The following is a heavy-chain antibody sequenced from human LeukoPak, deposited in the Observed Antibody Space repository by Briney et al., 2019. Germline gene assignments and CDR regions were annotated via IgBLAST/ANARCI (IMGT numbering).Heavy chain of an antibody. Sequence: GGSLRLSCAASGFTFSSYEMNWVRQAPGKGLEWVSYISSSGSTIYYADSVKGRFTISRDNAKNSLYLQMNSLRAEDTAVYYCARVSSGSYSGGDYFDYWGQGTLVTVSS. D-gene: IGHD1-26*01. J-gene: IGHJ4*02. CDR2: ISSSGSTI. CDR1: GFTFSSYE. CDR3: ARVSSGSYSGGDYFDY. V-gene: IGHV3-48*03.